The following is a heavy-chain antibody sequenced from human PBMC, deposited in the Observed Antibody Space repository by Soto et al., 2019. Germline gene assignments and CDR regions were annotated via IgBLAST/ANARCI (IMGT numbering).Heavy chain of an antibody. D-gene: IGHD3-3*02. CDR2: IYASGTT. Sequence: PSETLSLTCTVSGGSIGSFYWSGIRQPPGGTLEWIGYIYASGTTTYNPSLESRVTMSLDMPNNEFSLDLTSVTAADTAVYYCARSHSFDGSIYHYYFDFWGQGTLVTVSS. CDR1: GGSIGSFY. J-gene: IGHJ4*02. V-gene: IGHV4-59*01. CDR3: ARSHSFDGSIYHYYFDF.